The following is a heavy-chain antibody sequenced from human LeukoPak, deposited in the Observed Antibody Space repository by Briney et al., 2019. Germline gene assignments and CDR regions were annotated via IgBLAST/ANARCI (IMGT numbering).Heavy chain of an antibody. D-gene: IGHD4-17*01. CDR2: ISGSGGST. Sequence: GGSLRLSCAASGFTFSSYAMSWVRQAPGKGLEWVSAISGSGGSTYYADSVKGRFTISRDNSKNTLYLQMNSLRAEDTVVYYCAKSLRYGDYRRDFDYWGQGTLVTVSS. V-gene: IGHV3-23*01. J-gene: IGHJ4*02. CDR3: AKSLRYGDYRRDFDY. CDR1: GFTFSSYA.